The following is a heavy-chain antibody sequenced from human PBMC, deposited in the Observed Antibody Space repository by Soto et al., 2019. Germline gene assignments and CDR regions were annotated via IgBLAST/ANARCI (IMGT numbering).Heavy chain of an antibody. Sequence: PGGSLRLACAASVFTFSSYAIHWVRQAPGKWLEWVAVISYDGSNKYYADSVKGRFTISRDNSKNTLYLQMNSLRAEDTAVYYCVSSIAAEFDYWGQGTLVTVSS. CDR3: VSSIAAEFDY. D-gene: IGHD6-6*01. CDR1: VFTFSSYA. CDR2: ISYDGSNK. V-gene: IGHV3-30-3*01. J-gene: IGHJ4*02.